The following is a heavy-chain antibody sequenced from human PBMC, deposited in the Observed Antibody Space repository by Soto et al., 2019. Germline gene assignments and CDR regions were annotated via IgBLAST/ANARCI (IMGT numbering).Heavy chain of an antibody. Sequence: ASVNVSCKASGYTFTGHYIHWVRQAPGQGLEWMGWINPNSAGTNYAQSFQGRVSMTRDASITTAYMELSRLRSDDTAVYYCAANAVMGDGHYLMAVWGKGTTVIVSS. J-gene: IGHJ6*04. D-gene: IGHD3-22*01. CDR2: INPNSAGT. V-gene: IGHV1-2*02. CDR1: GYTFTGHY. CDR3: AANAVMGDGHYLMAV.